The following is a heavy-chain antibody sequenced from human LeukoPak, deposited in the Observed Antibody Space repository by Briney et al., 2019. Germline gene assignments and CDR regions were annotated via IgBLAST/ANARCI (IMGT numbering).Heavy chain of an antibody. D-gene: IGHD5-18*01. Sequence: SETLSLTCTVSGGSISSSSYYWSWIRQPAGKGLEWIGRIYTSGSTNYNPSLKSRVTISVDTSKNQFSLKLSSVTAADTAVYYCARVRGYSYGSYYYYMDVWGKGTTVTISS. CDR3: ARVRGYSYGSYYYYMDV. CDR2: IYTSGST. CDR1: GGSISSSSYY. V-gene: IGHV4-61*02. J-gene: IGHJ6*03.